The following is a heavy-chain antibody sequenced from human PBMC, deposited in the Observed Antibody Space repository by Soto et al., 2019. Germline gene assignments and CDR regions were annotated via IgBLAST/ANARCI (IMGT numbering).Heavy chain of an antibody. D-gene: IGHD6-13*01. CDR3: ASHSSSAYYYYGMDV. CDR1: GYSFTSYW. Sequence: GESLKTSCKGSGYSFTSYWIGWVRQMPGKGLEWMGIIYPGDSDTRYSPSFQGQVTISADKSISTAYLQWSSLKASDTAMYYCASHSSSAYYYYGMDVWGQGTTVTVSS. J-gene: IGHJ6*02. V-gene: IGHV5-51*01. CDR2: IYPGDSDT.